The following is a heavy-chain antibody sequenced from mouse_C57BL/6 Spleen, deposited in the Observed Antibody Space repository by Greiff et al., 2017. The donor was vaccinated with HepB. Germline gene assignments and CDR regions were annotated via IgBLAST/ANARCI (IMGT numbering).Heavy chain of an antibody. CDR2: IDPETGGT. CDR1: GYTFTDYE. D-gene: IGHD1-1*02. V-gene: IGHV1-15*01. J-gene: IGHJ3*01. CDR3: TREEALSRHFAY. Sequence: QVQLQQSGAELVRPGASVTLSCKASGYTFTDYEMHWVKQTPVHGLEWIGAIDPETGGTAYNQKFKGKAILTADKSSSTAYMELRSLTSEDSAVYYCTREEALSRHFAYWGQGTLVTVSA.